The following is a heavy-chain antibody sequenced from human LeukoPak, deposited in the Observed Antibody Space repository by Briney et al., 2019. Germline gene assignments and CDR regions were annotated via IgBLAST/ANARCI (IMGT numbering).Heavy chain of an antibody. D-gene: IGHD3-3*01. V-gene: IGHV3-23*01. CDR1: GFTFRSYA. CDR2: ISGSGGST. Sequence: GGSLRLSCAGSGFTFRSYAMNWVRQAPGKGLEWVSGISGSGGSTYYADSVKGRFSISRDKSKNTLYLQMNRLSAADAAIYYCAKDRIWSGYSKYYFDCWGQGTLVTVSS. CDR3: AKDRIWSGYSKYYFDC. J-gene: IGHJ4*02.